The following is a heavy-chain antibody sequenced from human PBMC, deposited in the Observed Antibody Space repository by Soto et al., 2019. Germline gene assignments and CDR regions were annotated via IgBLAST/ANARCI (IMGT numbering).Heavy chain of an antibody. V-gene: IGHV3-66*01. CDR1: GFTVSSNY. Sequence: GGSLRLSCAASGFTVSSNYMSWVRQAPGKGLEWVSVIYSGGSTYYADSVKGRFTISRDNSKNTLFLQMNSLRAEDTAVYHCARAPIYYYDTSGLNWFDSWGQGTLVTVSS. J-gene: IGHJ5*01. CDR2: IYSGGST. CDR3: ARAPIYYYDTSGLNWFDS. D-gene: IGHD3-22*01.